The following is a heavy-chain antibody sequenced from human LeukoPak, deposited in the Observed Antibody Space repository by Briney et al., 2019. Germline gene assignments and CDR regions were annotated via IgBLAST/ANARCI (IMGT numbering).Heavy chain of an antibody. J-gene: IGHJ5*02. CDR2: ISGSGGST. D-gene: IGHD3-3*01. CDR1: GFIFSNYW. Sequence: GGSLRLSCAASGFIFSNYWMGWVRQAPGKGLEWVSAISGSGGSTYYADSVKGRFTISRDNSKNTLYLQMNSLGAEDTAVYYCAKGGSYDFWSGTWFDPWGQGTLVTVSS. CDR3: AKGGSYDFWSGTWFDP. V-gene: IGHV3-23*01.